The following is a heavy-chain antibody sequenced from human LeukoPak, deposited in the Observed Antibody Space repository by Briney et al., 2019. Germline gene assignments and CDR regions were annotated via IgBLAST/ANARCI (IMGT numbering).Heavy chain of an antibody. CDR3: AKGGDSGYDHIGY. V-gene: IGHV3-23*01. D-gene: IGHD5-12*01. J-gene: IGHJ4*02. Sequence: PGGSLRLSCAASGFTFSSYAMSWVRQAPGKGLEWVSAISGSGGSTYYADSVKGRFTISRDNSKNTLYVQMNSLRAEDTAVYYCAKGGDSGYDHIGYWGQGTLVTVSS. CDR1: GFTFSSYA. CDR2: ISGSGGST.